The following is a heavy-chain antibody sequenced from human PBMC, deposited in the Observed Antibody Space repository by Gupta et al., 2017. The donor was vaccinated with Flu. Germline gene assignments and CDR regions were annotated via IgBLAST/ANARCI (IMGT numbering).Heavy chain of an antibody. J-gene: IGHJ4*02. CDR2: IIPIFGSS. CDR3: ARDSDEYCSGGSCYHFDF. CDR1: GCTLSSTYL. Sequence: QVQLVQSGAAVKKPGSSVQVSCDASGCTLSSTYLISWIRQAPGQGLEWMGGIIPIFGSSSYEQRFQGRVTITADASTSTAYMELSNLRSDDTAVYFWARDSDEYCSGGSCYHFDFWGQGTLVTVSS. D-gene: IGHD2-15*01. V-gene: IGHV1-69*01.